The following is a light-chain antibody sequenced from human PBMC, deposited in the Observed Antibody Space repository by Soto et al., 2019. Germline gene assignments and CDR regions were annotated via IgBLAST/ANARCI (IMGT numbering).Light chain of an antibody. Sequence: EIVLTQSPGTLSLSPGERATLSCRASQSVSSSYLAWYQQKPGQAPRLLIYGASSRATGIPDRFSGSGSGTDFTLTISRLEPEDFAVYYCQQYGSSRTFCQGTKVDIK. CDR2: GAS. CDR1: QSVSSSY. V-gene: IGKV3-20*01. CDR3: QQYGSSRT. J-gene: IGKJ1*01.